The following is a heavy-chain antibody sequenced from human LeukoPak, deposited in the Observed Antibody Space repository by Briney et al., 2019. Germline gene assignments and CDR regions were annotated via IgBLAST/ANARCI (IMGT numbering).Heavy chain of an antibody. V-gene: IGHV3-21*01. CDR1: GFTFSSYS. J-gene: IGHJ5*02. Sequence: GGSLRLSCAASGFTFSSYSMNWVRQAPGKGLEWVSSISSSSSYIYYADSVKGRFTISRDNAKNSLYLQMNSLRAEDTAVYYCARGVGGTHVAVNWFDPWGQGTLVTVSS. CDR3: ARGVGGTHVAVNWFDP. D-gene: IGHD1-26*01. CDR2: ISSSSSYI.